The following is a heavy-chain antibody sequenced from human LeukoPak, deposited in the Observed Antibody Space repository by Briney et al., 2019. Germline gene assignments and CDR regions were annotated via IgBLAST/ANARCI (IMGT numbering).Heavy chain of an antibody. CDR2: IKQDGSEK. CDR3: ARGKGGSSRDY. D-gene: IGHD1-26*01. CDR1: GFTFSSYW. V-gene: IGHV3-7*04. J-gene: IGHJ4*02. Sequence: GGSLRLSCAASGFTFSSYWMSWVRQAPGKGLEWVAYIKQDGSEKYYVDSVKGRFTISRDNAKNSLYLQMNSLRAEDTAVYYCARGKGGSSRDYWGQGTLVTVSS.